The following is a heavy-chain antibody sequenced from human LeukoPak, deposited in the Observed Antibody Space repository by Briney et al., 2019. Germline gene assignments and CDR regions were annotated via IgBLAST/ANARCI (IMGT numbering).Heavy chain of an antibody. Sequence: PETLSLTCAVYGGSFSGYYWSWIRQPPGKGLEWIGEINHSGSTNYNPSLKSRVTISVDTSKNQFSLKLSSVTAADTAVYYCASRAVAGTIIDYWGQGTLVTVSS. J-gene: IGHJ4*02. CDR3: ASRAVAGTIIDY. V-gene: IGHV4-34*01. CDR2: INHSGST. CDR1: GGSFSGYY. D-gene: IGHD6-19*01.